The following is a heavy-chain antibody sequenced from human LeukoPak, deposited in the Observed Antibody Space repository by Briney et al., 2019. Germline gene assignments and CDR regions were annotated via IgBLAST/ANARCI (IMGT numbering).Heavy chain of an antibody. CDR1: GYTFTGYY. CDR2: INPNTGGT. J-gene: IGHJ5*02. D-gene: IGHD3-16*01. CDR3: ARDRAGGWFDP. Sequence: GASVKVSCKASGYTFTGYYMHWVRQAPGQGLEWMGWINPNTGGTIYAQKFQGRVTMTRDTSISTAYMELTRLTSDDTAVYYCARDRAGGWFDPWGQGTLVTVSS. V-gene: IGHV1-2*02.